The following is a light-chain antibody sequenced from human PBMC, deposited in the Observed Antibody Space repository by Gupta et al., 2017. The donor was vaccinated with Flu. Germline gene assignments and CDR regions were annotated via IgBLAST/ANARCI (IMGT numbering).Light chain of an antibody. Sequence: QSALTQPASVSGSPGQSITISCTGTNSDVGNYILVSWYQHHPGKAPKLVIFEGNRRPSGVSSRFSGSKSGNTASLTISGLQAEDEAIYYCCSYAGRNTPYVFGTGTKVTVI. CDR2: EGN. J-gene: IGLJ1*01. V-gene: IGLV2-23*01. CDR3: CSYAGRNTPYV. CDR1: NSDVGNYIL.